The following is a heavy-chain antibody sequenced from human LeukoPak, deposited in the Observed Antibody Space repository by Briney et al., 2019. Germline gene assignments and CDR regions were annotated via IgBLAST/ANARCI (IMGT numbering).Heavy chain of an antibody. J-gene: IGHJ3*02. CDR1: GGSIRNYH. Sequence: SETLSLTCTVSGGSIRNYHWSWIRQPAGKGLEWIGRIYTTGSTNYNPSLKSRVTMSVDTSNNQFSLKLSFVTAADTAVYYCAREAGDTNGYYYDKGAFDIWGQGTKVTVSS. V-gene: IGHV4-4*07. CDR3: AREAGDTNGYYYDKGAFDI. CDR2: IYTTGST. D-gene: IGHD3-22*01.